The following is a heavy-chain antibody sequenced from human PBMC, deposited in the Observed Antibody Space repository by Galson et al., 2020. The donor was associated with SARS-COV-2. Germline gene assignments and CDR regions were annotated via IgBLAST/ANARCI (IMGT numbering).Heavy chain of an antibody. CDR2: MNGNGNIL. CDR3: ARVDGFDL. Sequence: GESLKISCAASGLTFSSAWMHWVRHTPGKGLLWVSRMNGNGNILDYADSVKGRFTVSRDNTKNTLNLQMNNLRVEDTGIYYCARVDGFDLWGQGTMVIVSS. CDR1: GLTFSSAW. V-gene: IGHV3-74*01. J-gene: IGHJ3*01.